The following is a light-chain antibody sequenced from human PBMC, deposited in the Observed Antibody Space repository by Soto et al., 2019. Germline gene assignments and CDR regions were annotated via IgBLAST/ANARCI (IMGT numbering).Light chain of an antibody. J-gene: IGLJ2*01. CDR1: SSNIGNNA. V-gene: IGLV1-36*01. CDR2: YDD. Sequence: QLVLTQSPSVSEAPRQRVTISCSGSSSNIGNNAVNWYQQLPGKAPKLLIYYDDLLPSGVSDRFSGSKSGTSASLAISGLQSEDEADYYCAAWDDSLNGVVFGGGTKLTV. CDR3: AAWDDSLNGVV.